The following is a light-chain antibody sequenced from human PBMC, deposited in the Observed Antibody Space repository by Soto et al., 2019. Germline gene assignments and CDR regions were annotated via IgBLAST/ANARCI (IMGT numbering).Light chain of an antibody. CDR2: EVT. CDR3: SSYTNKNVGPVT. CDR1: SSDVGAYNY. V-gene: IGLV2-8*01. Sequence: QSALTQPPSASGSPGQSVTISCTGTSSDVGAYNYVSWYQQHPGKVPKLMIYEVTKRPSGVPERFSASKSGNTASLTVSGLQDEDEAVYYCSSYTNKNVGPVTIGGGTKVTVL. J-gene: IGLJ2*01.